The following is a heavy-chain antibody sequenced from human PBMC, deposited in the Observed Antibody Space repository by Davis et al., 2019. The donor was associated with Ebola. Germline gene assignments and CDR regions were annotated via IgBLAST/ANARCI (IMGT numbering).Heavy chain of an antibody. V-gene: IGHV4-39*07. CDR3: ARGAAGIMGWFDP. D-gene: IGHD6-13*01. CDR1: GGSISSSSFY. Sequence: MPSETLSLTCTVSGGSISSSSFYWGWIRQPPGKGLEWIATIHHTGSTYYNPSLKSRVTMSIDTSKMQFSLKLTSVTAADTAVYYCARGAAGIMGWFDPWGQGTLVTVSS. J-gene: IGHJ5*02. CDR2: IHHTGST.